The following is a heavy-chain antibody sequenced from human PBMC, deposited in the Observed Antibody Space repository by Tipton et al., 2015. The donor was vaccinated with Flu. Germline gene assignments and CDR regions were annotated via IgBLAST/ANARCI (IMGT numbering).Heavy chain of an antibody. CDR2: IYRSGTT. D-gene: IGHD3-10*02. J-gene: IGHJ4*02. V-gene: IGHV4-38-2*01. CDR3: ARHTGDSVRGVIDY. Sequence: TLSLTCSVSGDSIGSNYYWGWIRQPPGQGLEWIGNIYRSGTTYINPSLKSRVTLSVDRSKNQFSLRLSSVTAADTAVYYCARHTGDSVRGVIDYWGQGTLVTVSS. CDR1: GDSIGSNYY.